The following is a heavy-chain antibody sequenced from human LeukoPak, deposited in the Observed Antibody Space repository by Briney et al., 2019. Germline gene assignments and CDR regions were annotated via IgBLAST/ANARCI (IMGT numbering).Heavy chain of an antibody. Sequence: PSETLSLTCAVYGGSFSGYYWSWIRQPPGKGLEWIGEINHSGSTNYNPSLKGRVTISVDTSKNQFSLKLSSVTAADTAVYYCASPGYSSSWFDYWGQGTLVTVSS. D-gene: IGHD6-13*01. J-gene: IGHJ4*02. CDR1: GGSFSGYY. CDR3: ASPGYSSSWFDY. CDR2: INHSGST. V-gene: IGHV4-34*01.